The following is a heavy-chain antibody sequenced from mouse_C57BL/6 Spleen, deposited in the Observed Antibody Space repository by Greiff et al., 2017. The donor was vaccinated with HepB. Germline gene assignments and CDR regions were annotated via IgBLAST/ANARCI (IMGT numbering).Heavy chain of an antibody. CDR2: IDPSDSYT. Sequence: QVQLQQPGAELVKPGASVKLSCKASGYTFTSYWMQWVKQRPGQGLEWIGEIDPSDSYTNYNQKFKGKATLTVDTSSSTAYMQLSSLTSEDSAVYYCARGDYGSRYGGDFDYWGQGTTLTVSS. CDR1: GYTFTSYW. D-gene: IGHD1-1*01. CDR3: ARGDYGSRYGGDFDY. J-gene: IGHJ2*01. V-gene: IGHV1-50*01.